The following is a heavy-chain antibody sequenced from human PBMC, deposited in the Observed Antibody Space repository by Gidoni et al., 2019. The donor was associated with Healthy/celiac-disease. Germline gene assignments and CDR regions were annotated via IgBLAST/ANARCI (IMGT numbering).Heavy chain of an antibody. Sequence: QLQLQESGPGLVKPSETLSLTCTVSGGSIRSTSYYWGWIRQPPGKGLEWIGSIYYSGSTYYNPSLKSRVNISVDTSKNQCSLKLSSVTAADTAVYYCARQVGSNYAFDYYYGMDVWGQGTTVTVSS. CDR1: GGSIRSTSYY. V-gene: IGHV4-39*01. D-gene: IGHD4-4*01. CDR3: ARQVGSNYAFDYYYGMDV. CDR2: IYYSGST. J-gene: IGHJ6*02.